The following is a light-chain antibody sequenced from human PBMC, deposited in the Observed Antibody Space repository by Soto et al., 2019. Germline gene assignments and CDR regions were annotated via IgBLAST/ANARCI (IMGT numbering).Light chain of an antibody. J-gene: IGKJ1*01. CDR2: WAS. CDR1: QSVLYSSNNKNY. CDR3: QQYYSSPWT. V-gene: IGKV4-1*01. Sequence: DIVMTQSPDSLPVSLGERATIKCRSSQSVLYSSNNKNYLAWYQQKPGQPPKLLIYWASTRESGVPDRFSGSGSGTDFTLTISSLQAEDVAVYYCQQYYSSPWTFGRGTKVEI.